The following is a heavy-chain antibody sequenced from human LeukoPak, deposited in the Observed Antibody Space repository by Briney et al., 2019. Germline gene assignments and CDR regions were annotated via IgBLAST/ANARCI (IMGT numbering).Heavy chain of an antibody. CDR2: ISWNSGSI. V-gene: IGHV3-9*01. Sequence: GGSLRLSCAASGFTFDDYAMHWVRQAPGKGLEWVSGISWNSGSIGYADSVKGRFTISRDNAKNSLYLQMNSLRAEDTALYYCAKGPLGYCSSTSCCPGLSYFDYWGQGTLVTVSS. D-gene: IGHD2-2*01. J-gene: IGHJ4*02. CDR1: GFTFDDYA. CDR3: AKGPLGYCSSTSCCPGLSYFDY.